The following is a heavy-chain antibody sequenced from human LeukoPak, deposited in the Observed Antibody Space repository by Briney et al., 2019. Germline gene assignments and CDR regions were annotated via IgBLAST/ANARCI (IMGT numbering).Heavy chain of an antibody. CDR2: ISPSGGST. Sequence: ASVKVSCKASGYTFTNYYMHWVRQAPGQGLEWMGMISPSGGSTSYPQKFQGRVTMTRDRSTSTVYMELSSLRSEDTAVYFCARDGVAGTYYFDYWGQGTLVTVSS. CDR3: ARDGVAGTYYFDY. CDR1: GYTFTNYY. V-gene: IGHV1-46*01. J-gene: IGHJ4*02. D-gene: IGHD6-19*01.